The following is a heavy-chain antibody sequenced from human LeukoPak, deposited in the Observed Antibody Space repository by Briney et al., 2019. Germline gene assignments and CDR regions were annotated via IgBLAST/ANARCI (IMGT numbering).Heavy chain of an antibody. CDR1: GFTFSSYA. Sequence: PGGSLRLSCAASGFTFSSYARSWVRQAPGKGLEWVSAISGSGGSTYYADSVKGRFTISRDNSKNTLYLQMNSLRAEDTAVNYCAKELGVVNNFPGFDYWGQGTLATVSS. CDR3: AKELGVVNNFPGFDY. CDR2: ISGSGGST. J-gene: IGHJ4*02. D-gene: IGHD3-3*01. V-gene: IGHV3-23*01.